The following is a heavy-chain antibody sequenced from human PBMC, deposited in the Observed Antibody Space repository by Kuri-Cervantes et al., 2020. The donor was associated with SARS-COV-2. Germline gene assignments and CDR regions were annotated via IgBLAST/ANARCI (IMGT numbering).Heavy chain of an antibody. Sequence: GGSLRFSCAASGFTFSSYWMHWVCQAPGKGLVWVSRINSDGSSTSYADSVKGRSTISRDNAKNSLYLQMNSLRAEDTAVYYCARDLYYCDSSGYYDYWGQGTLVTVSS. CDR2: INSDGSST. J-gene: IGHJ4*02. CDR1: GFTFSSYW. D-gene: IGHD3-22*01. CDR3: ARDLYYCDSSGYYDY. V-gene: IGHV3-74*01.